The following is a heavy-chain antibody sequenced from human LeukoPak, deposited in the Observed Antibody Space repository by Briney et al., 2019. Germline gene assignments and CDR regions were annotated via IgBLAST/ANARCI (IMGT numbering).Heavy chain of an antibody. CDR3: SRDSLSSCGGDCYSGLDV. J-gene: IGHJ6*02. V-gene: IGHV3-7*01. CDR1: GFTFSNYW. Sequence: GGSLRLSCAASGFTFSNYWMTWVRQAPGKGLEWVANIKQDGSEKNYVESVKGRFTISRDNAKNSLYLQMNSLRAEDTAVYYCSRDSLSSCGGDCYSGLDVWGQGTTVTVSS. CDR2: IKQDGSEK. D-gene: IGHD2-21*02.